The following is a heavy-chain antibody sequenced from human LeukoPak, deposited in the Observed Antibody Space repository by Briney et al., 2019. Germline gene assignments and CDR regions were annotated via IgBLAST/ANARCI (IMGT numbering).Heavy chain of an antibody. CDR3: ARDSYSVDTAIPRDFDI. Sequence: GGSLRLSCAASGFTFRSFSMNWVRQAPGKGLEWVSAISSSGRYMYYADSVKGRFTISRDNANNSLYLQMNSLRAEDTAVYYCARDSYSVDTAIPRDFDIWGQGTMVTVSS. CDR1: GFTFRSFS. J-gene: IGHJ3*02. D-gene: IGHD5-18*01. V-gene: IGHV3-21*01. CDR2: ISSSGRYM.